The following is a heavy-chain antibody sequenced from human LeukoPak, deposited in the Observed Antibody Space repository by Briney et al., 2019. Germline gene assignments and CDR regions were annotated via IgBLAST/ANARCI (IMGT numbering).Heavy chain of an antibody. Sequence: SGTLSLTCAVSGVSISSNNWWSWVRQPPGKGLEWIGEIYHSGSTNYNPSLTSRVTISVDKSKNQFSLKMTSMTAADTAVYYCARPTMVRGGGMDVWGQGTTVTVSS. CDR3: ARPTMVRGGGMDV. CDR2: IYHSGST. V-gene: IGHV4-4*02. J-gene: IGHJ6*02. CDR1: GVSISSNNW. D-gene: IGHD3-10*01.